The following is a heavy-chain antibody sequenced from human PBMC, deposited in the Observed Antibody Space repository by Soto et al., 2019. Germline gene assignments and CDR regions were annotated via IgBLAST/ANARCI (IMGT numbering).Heavy chain of an antibody. Sequence: WTWIRQHPGKGLEWIGYIFYSGSTFHNPSLKSRVTISVDTSKNQFSLELSSVTAADTAVYYCAREAGSGDYFDYWGREPWSPSPQ. J-gene: IGHJ4*02. V-gene: IGHV4-31*02. CDR3: AREAGSGDYFDY. CDR2: IFYSGST. D-gene: IGHD1-26*01.